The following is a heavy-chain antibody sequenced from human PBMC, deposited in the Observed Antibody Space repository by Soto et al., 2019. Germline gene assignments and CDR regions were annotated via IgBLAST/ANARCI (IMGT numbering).Heavy chain of an antibody. CDR2: INSDGSST. V-gene: IGHV3-74*01. CDR3: ARERSSGSPLYGMDV. CDR1: GFTFSSYW. J-gene: IGHJ6*02. D-gene: IGHD1-26*01. Sequence: PGGSLRLSCAASGFTFSSYWMYWVRQAPGKGLVWVSRINSDGSSTSYADSVKGRFTISRDNAKNTLHVQMNGLRAEDTAVYYCARERSSGSPLYGMDVWGQGTTVTVSS.